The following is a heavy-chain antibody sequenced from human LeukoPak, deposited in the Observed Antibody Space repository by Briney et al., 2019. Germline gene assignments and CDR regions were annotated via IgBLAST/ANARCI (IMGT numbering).Heavy chain of an antibody. J-gene: IGHJ6*04. CDR3: PRDPPIVVVTAAVESDGDV. CDR1: VCSISSGSYY. CDR2: IYTSGGT. Sequence: PSETLSLTCTVSVCSISSGSYYWIWIRQPAGKGLEWIGRIYTSGGTNYNPSLKSRVTTSVDTFKNQFSLKLSSVTAPDTSVFYPPRDPPIVVVTAAVESDGDVWGKGTTVTVSS. D-gene: IGHD2-2*01. V-gene: IGHV4-61*02.